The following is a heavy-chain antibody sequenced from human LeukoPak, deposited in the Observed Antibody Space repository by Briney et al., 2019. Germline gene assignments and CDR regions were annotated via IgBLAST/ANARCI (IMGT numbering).Heavy chain of an antibody. D-gene: IGHD5-18*01. CDR1: GGSVSSGSYY. Sequence: SETLSLTCTVSGGSVSSGSYYWSWIRQPPGKGLEWIGYIYYSGGTNYNPPLKSRVTISIDTSKNQFSLKLSSVTAADTAVFYCARGGGYSYGYAFDIWGQGTMVTVS. V-gene: IGHV4-61*01. CDR3: ARGGGYSYGYAFDI. CDR2: IYYSGGT. J-gene: IGHJ3*02.